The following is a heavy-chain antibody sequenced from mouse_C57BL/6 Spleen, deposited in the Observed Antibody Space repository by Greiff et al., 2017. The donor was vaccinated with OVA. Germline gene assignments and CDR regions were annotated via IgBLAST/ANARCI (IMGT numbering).Heavy chain of an antibody. V-gene: IGHV1-82*01. CDR3: ARSGLDPAWFAY. CDR2: IYPGDGDT. CDR1: GYAFSSSW. J-gene: IGHJ3*01. D-gene: IGHD3-1*01. Sequence: QVQLQQSGPELVKPGASVKISCKASGYAFSSSWMNWVKQRPGKGLEWIGRIYPGDGDTNYNGKFKGKATLTADKSSSTAYMQLSSLTSEDSAVYFCARSGLDPAWFAYWGQGTLVTVSA.